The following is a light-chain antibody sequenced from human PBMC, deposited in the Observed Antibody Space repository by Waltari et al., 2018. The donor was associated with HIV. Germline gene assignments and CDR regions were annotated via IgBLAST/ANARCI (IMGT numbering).Light chain of an antibody. Sequence: QYALTQPPSVSGAPGQSVTISCAGPSFTIGAGFDVHLYHRVPGAAPKLLISGSTNRPSGVPDRFSGSTSGASASLTISELQTEDEGDYFCQSYDNSPSAWVFGTGTTLTVL. CDR2: GST. CDR1: SFTIGAGFD. CDR3: QSYDNSPSAWV. J-gene: IGLJ3*02. V-gene: IGLV1-40*01.